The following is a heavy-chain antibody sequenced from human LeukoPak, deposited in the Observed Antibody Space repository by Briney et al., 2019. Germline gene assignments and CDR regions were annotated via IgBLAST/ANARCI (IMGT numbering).Heavy chain of an antibody. Sequence: SETLSLTCTVYGGSFSGYYWSWIRQPPGKGLEWIGEINHSGSTNYNPSLKSRVTISVDTSKNQFSLKLSSVTAADTAVYYCASGYSGHDYWGQGTLVTVSS. CDR2: INHSGST. D-gene: IGHD2-15*01. J-gene: IGHJ4*02. CDR3: ASGYSGHDY. V-gene: IGHV4-34*01. CDR1: GGSFSGYY.